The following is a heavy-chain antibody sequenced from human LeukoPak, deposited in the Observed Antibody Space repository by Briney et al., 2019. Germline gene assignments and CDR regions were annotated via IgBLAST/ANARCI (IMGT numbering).Heavy chain of an antibody. Sequence: SETLSLTCAVYGGSFSGYYWSWIRQPPGKGLEWIGEINHSGSTNYNPSLKSRVTISVDTSKNQFSLKLSSVTAADTAVYYCARGLRRLFDYWGQGTLVTVSS. CDR1: GGSFSGYY. CDR3: ARGLRRLFDY. D-gene: IGHD6-25*01. J-gene: IGHJ4*02. V-gene: IGHV4-34*01. CDR2: INHSGST.